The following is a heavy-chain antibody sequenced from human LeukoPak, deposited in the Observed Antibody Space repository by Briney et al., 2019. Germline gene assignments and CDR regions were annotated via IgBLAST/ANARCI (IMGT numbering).Heavy chain of an antibody. CDR3: ARGIPGYFGTSGYYYEY. J-gene: IGHJ4*02. CDR2: IYYSGST. D-gene: IGHD3-22*01. CDR1: GGSISSGSYY. V-gene: IGHV4-39*07. Sequence: PSETLSLTCTVSGGSISSGSYYWGWIRQPPGKGLEWIGSIYYSGSTYYKPSLKSRVTISVDTSKNQFSLKLSSVTAADTAVYYCARGIPGYFGTSGYYYEYWGQGTLVTVSS.